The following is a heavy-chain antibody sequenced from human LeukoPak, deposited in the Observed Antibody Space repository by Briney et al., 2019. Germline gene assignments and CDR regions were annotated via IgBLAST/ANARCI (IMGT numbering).Heavy chain of an antibody. CDR3: AREVTGGNPFDY. CDR2: ISGSGGST. Sequence: GGSLRLSCAASGFTFTSYAMSWVRQAPGKGLEWVSAISGSGGSTYYADSVKGRFTISRDNSKNTLHLQMNSLRAEDTAVYYCAREVTGGNPFDYWGQGTLVTVSS. D-gene: IGHD4-23*01. V-gene: IGHV3-23*01. J-gene: IGHJ4*02. CDR1: GFTFTSYA.